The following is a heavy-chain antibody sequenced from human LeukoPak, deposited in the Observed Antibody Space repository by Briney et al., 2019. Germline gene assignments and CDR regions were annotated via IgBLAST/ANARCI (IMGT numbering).Heavy chain of an antibody. J-gene: IGHJ4*02. CDR1: GFTFNDYA. D-gene: IGHD3-10*01. CDR2: ISWNSGSI. Sequence: GGSLRLSCAASGFTFNDYAMHWVRQAPGKGLEWVSGISWNSGSIGYTDSMKGRFTISRDNAKNSLYLQMNSLRAEDTAVYYCARFHDYWGQGTLVTVSS. V-gene: IGHV3-9*01. CDR3: ARFHDY.